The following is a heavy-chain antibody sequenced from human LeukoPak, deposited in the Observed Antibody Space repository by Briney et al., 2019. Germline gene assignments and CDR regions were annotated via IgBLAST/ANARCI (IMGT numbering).Heavy chain of an antibody. Sequence: SETLSLTCAVSGYSISSGYYWGWIRQPPGKGLEWIGSIYHSGSTYYNPSLKSRVTISVDTSKNQFSLKPSSVTAADTAVYYCARVSGSYYYYYMDVWGKGTTVTVS. V-gene: IGHV4-38-2*01. CDR1: GYSISSGYY. D-gene: IGHD1-26*01. CDR3: ARVSGSYYYYYMDV. J-gene: IGHJ6*03. CDR2: IYHSGST.